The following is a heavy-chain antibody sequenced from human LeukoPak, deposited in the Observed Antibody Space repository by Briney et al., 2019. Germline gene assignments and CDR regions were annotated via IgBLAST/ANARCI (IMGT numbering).Heavy chain of an antibody. CDR3: ARQSCSGGSCYSSWFDP. CDR2: IYPGDSDT. Sequence: GESLKISCKGSGYSFTSYWIGWVRQLPGKGLEWMGIIYPGDSDTRYSPSFQGQVTISADESISTAYLQWSSLKASDTAMYYCARQSCSGGSCYSSWFDPWGQGTLVTVSS. CDR1: GYSFTSYW. V-gene: IGHV5-51*01. D-gene: IGHD2-15*01. J-gene: IGHJ5*02.